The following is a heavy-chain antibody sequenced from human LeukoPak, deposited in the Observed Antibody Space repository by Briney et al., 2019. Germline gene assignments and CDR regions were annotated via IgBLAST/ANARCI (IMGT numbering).Heavy chain of an antibody. CDR3: ARGMGVLGPAATWFDP. Sequence: GASVKVSCKASGGTFSSYAISWVRQAPGQGLAWMGGIIPIFGTANYAQKFQGRVTITADKSTSTANMDLSRLRSDDTAGYYFARGMGVLGPAATWFDPWGQGTLFTVSS. D-gene: IGHD2-2*01. V-gene: IGHV1-69*06. J-gene: IGHJ5*02. CDR1: GGTFSSYA. CDR2: IIPIFGTA.